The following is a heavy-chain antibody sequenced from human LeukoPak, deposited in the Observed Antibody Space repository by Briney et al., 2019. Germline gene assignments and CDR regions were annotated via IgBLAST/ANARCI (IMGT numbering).Heavy chain of an antibody. Sequence: ASVKVSCKASGYTFTSYDINWVRQATGQGLEWMGWMNPNSGNTGYAQKFQGRVTMTRNTSISTAYMELSSLRSEDTAVYYCARVGIAAAGTRYGEELNDYWGQRTLVTVSS. V-gene: IGHV1-8*01. J-gene: IGHJ4*02. CDR1: GYTFTSYD. CDR2: MNPNSGNT. D-gene: IGHD6-13*01. CDR3: ARVGIAAAGTRYGEELNDY.